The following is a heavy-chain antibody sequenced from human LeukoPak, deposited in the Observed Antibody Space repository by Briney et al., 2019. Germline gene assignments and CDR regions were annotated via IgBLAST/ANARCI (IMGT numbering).Heavy chain of an antibody. CDR3: ARGTMIEGDAFHI. CDR1: GGSISSYY. Sequence: SETLSLTCTVYGGSISSYYWSWIRQPPRKGLEWIGYIYYSGSTNYNPSLKSRVTISVDTSKNQFSLKLSSVTAADTAVYYCARGTMIEGDAFHIWGQGTMVTVSS. V-gene: IGHV4-59*01. CDR2: IYYSGST. J-gene: IGHJ3*02. D-gene: IGHD3-22*01.